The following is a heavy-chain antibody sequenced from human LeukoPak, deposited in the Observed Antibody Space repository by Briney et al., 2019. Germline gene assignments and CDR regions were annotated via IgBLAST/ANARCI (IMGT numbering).Heavy chain of an antibody. CDR3: ARSRDGVFDY. CDR2: IMPLFGTA. D-gene: IGHD5-24*01. CDR1: GGTFNNSA. V-gene: IGHV1-69*05. Sequence: SVKVSCKTSGGTFNNSAISWVRQAPGQGLEWLGGIMPLFGTAGYAQKFQGRVTITKDESTRTVYLELTSLTSDDTAVYYCARSRDGVFDYWGQGTLVTVSS. J-gene: IGHJ4*02.